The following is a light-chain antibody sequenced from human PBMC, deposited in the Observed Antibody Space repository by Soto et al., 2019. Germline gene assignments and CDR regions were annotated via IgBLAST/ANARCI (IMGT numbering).Light chain of an antibody. CDR1: QDIRSA. CDR2: AAS. J-gene: IGKJ1*01. CDR3: QQYNSYSPKT. Sequence: DIQLTQSPSSLSASVGDRVTITCRASQDIRSALGWYQQKPGKAPKLLIYAASTLPSGVPSRFSGSRSGTDFTLTISSLQPEDFATYYCQQYNSYSPKTFGQGTKVDIK. V-gene: IGKV1-17*01.